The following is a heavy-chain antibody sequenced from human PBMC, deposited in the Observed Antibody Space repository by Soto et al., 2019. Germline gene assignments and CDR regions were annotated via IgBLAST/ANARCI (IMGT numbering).Heavy chain of an antibody. Sequence: EVQLLESGGGLVQPGGYLRLTCVGSGFTFRNQDMRWVRQAPGKGLEWVSGISGRGGVTYYADSVKGRFTISRDNSKNTLYLQMNSLRANDTAMYYCAKDRQFRSYYESAGHYNDWGQGTLVTVSS. CDR2: ISGRGGVT. CDR3: AKDRQFRSYYESAGHYND. V-gene: IGHV3-23*01. D-gene: IGHD3-10*01. CDR1: GFTFRNQD. J-gene: IGHJ4*02.